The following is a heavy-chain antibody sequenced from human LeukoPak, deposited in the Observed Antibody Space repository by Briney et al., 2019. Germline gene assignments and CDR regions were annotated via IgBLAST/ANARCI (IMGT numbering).Heavy chain of an antibody. V-gene: IGHV5-51*01. D-gene: IGHD5/OR15-5a*01. J-gene: IGHJ6*02. CDR2: IYPSDSET. CDR1: GYTFSTYW. CDR3: ARRRAATTIYHYSMDF. Sequence: GESLKISCKGSGYTFSTYWIAWVRQMPGKGLEWMGIIYPSDSETRYSPSFQGQVTISVDKSITTAYLQWRSLKASGTAMYYCARRRAATTIYHYSMDFWGHGTTVIVSS.